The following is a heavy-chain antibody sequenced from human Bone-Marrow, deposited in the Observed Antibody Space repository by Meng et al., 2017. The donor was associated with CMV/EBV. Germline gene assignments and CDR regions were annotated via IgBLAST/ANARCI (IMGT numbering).Heavy chain of an antibody. V-gene: IGHV3-21*01. CDR2: ISSSSSYI. CDR1: GFTFSSYS. CDR3: AREWGLADYIISYYYYGMDV. J-gene: IGHJ6*02. Sequence: GGSLRLSCAASGFTFSSYSMNWVRQAPGKGLEWVSSISSSSSYIYYADSVKGRFTISRDNAKNSLYLQMNSLRAEDTAVYYCAREWGLADYIISYYYYGMDVWGQGPTVTVPS. D-gene: IGHD4-11*01.